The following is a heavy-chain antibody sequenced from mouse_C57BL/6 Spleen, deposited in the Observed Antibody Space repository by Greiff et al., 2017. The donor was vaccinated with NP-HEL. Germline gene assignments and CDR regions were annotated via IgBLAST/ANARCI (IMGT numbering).Heavy chain of an antibody. D-gene: IGHD6-2*01. CDR3: ARLSPDWYFDV. CDR1: GYAFSSSW. CDR2: IYPGDGDT. V-gene: IGHV1-82*01. Sequence: VQLQQSGPELVKPGASVKISCKASGYAFSSSWMNWVKQRPGKGLEWIGRIYPGDGDTNYNGKFKGKATLTADKSSSTAYMPLSSLTSEDSAVYFCARLSPDWYFDVWGTGTTVTVSS. J-gene: IGHJ1*03.